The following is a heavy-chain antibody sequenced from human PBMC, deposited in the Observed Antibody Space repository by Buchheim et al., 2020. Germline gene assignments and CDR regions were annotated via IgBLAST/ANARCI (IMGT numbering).Heavy chain of an antibody. J-gene: IGHJ4*02. CDR2: IYHTWSS. CDR3: AVGADTLYSSGWYGVDY. Sequence: QLQLQESGPGLVKPSETLSLTCTVSGGSISSSSYYWGWIRQPPGKGLEWIGSIYHTWSSYYNASLKSRVTMSVEKSKNQFSLKLSSLTAADTAVYYCAVGADTLYSSGWYGVDYWGQGTL. D-gene: IGHD6-19*01. CDR1: GGSISSSSYY. V-gene: IGHV4-39*01.